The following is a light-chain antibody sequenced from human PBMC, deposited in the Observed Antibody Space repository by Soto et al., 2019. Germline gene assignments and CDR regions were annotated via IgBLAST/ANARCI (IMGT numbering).Light chain of an antibody. CDR3: QHLTGT. Sequence: QLTQSPSSLSASVGDRVTITCWASQDITNYLGWYQQRSGKAPRLLIYAASTLQRGVPSRFSGSGSGTDFTLTISSLQPEDFATYYCQHLTGTFGQGTTLEIK. CDR2: AAS. J-gene: IGKJ2*01. CDR1: QDITNY. V-gene: IGKV1-9*01.